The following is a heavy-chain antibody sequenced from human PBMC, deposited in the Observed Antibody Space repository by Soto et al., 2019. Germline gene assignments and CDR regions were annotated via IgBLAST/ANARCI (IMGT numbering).Heavy chain of an antibody. Sequence: PGESLKISCKGSGYSFPSYWIGWVRQMPGKGLEWMGIIYPRDSDARYSPSFQGQVTMSVDKSINTAYLQWSSLEASDTAVYYCTREAIHDYGVEGCFDYWGQGTLVTVSS. CDR3: TREAIHDYGVEGCFDY. CDR2: IYPRDSDA. CDR1: GYSFPSYW. J-gene: IGHJ4*02. D-gene: IGHD4-17*01. V-gene: IGHV5-51*01.